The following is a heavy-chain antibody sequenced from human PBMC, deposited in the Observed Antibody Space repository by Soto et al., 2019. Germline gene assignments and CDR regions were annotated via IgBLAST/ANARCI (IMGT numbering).Heavy chain of an antibody. J-gene: IGHJ4*02. D-gene: IGHD1-20*01. CDR2: ISYEGTNK. CDR3: AKEFHTWNYFDY. V-gene: IGHV3-30*18. Sequence: GGSLRLSCAASGFTFSSSGMHWVRQAPGKGLEWVAVISYEGTNKYYADSVKGRFTISRDNSKNTLYLQMNSLRGEDTGVYYCAKEFHTWNYFDYWGQGTLVTVSS. CDR1: GFTFSSSG.